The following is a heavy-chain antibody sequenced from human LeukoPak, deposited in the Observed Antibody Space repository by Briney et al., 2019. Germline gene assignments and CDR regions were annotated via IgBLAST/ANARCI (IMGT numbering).Heavy chain of an antibody. V-gene: IGHV4-39*07. CDR2: IYYSGTT. CDR1: GHSISSSRHY. Sequence: SATLSLTCTVSGHSISSSRHYWGWIRQPPGKGLEWIGTIYYSGTTYYNPSLKSRVTISVDTAKNQFSLSLSSVTAADTAVYYCARGLREMATKKSHYYFYMDVWGKGTTVTVSS. J-gene: IGHJ6*03. CDR3: ARGLREMATKKSHYYFYMDV. D-gene: IGHD5-24*01.